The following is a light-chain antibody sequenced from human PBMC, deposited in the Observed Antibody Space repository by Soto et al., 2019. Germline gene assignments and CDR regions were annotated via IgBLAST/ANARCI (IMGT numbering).Light chain of an antibody. V-gene: IGKV1-33*01. J-gene: IGKJ4*01. CDR1: QDISNY. CDR2: DAS. Sequence: DIQMTQSPSSLSASVGDRVTITCQASQDISNYLNWYQQKPGNAPKLLIYDASDLETGVPSRFSGGGSATYFTFTISSLQPEDIATYYCQQYDNLPLTFGGGTKVDIK. CDR3: QQYDNLPLT.